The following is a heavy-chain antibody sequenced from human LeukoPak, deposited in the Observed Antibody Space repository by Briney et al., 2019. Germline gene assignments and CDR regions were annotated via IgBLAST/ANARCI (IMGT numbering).Heavy chain of an antibody. J-gene: IGHJ5*02. CDR2: INHNSGGT. CDR1: GDSFDRYG. Sequence: ASVKVSCKASGDSFDRYGISWVRQAPGQGLEWLGWINHNSGGTNYAQKFQGRVTMTRDTSISTAYMELSRLRSDDTAVYYCARGLEGDNWFDPWGQGTLVTVSS. D-gene: IGHD3-16*01. V-gene: IGHV1-2*02. CDR3: ARGLEGDNWFDP.